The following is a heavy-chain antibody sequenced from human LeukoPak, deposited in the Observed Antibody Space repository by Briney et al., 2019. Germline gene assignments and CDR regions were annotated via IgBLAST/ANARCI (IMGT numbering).Heavy chain of an antibody. D-gene: IGHD3-9*01. Sequence: GESLKISCKGSGYTFTNYWIGWVRQMPGKGLEYMGIVYPGDSDARYSPSFQGQVTISADKSINTAYLQWSSLEASDTAMYYCARQPLTRLAEPTKSLGTRYFDYWGQGTLVTVSS. CDR3: ARQPLTRLAEPTKSLGTRYFDY. CDR2: VYPGDSDA. J-gene: IGHJ4*02. CDR1: GYTFTNYW. V-gene: IGHV5-51*01.